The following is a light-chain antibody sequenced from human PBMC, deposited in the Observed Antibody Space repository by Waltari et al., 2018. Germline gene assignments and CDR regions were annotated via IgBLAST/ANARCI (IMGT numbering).Light chain of an antibody. V-gene: IGLV2-14*03. CDR2: DVS. CDR1: SSDVGGYNS. J-gene: IGLJ2*01. CDR3: SSQSSDNVVL. Sequence: QSALTQPASVSGSPGQSITISCTGTSSDVGGYNSVSWYQDHPGQAPKVIIYDVSDRPSVISGRFSGSKSGNTASLTISGLQAEDEADYYCSSQSSDNVVLFGGGTKLTVL.